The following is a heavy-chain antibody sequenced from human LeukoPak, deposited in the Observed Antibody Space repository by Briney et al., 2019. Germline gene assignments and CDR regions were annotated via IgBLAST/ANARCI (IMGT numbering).Heavy chain of an antibody. V-gene: IGHV1-2*02. Sequence: ASVKVSCKASAYTFTGYYMHWVRQAPGQGLEWMGWINLKSGGTNYAQKFQGRVTMTRDTSISTAYMELSRLRSDDTAVYYCARSPHVLTGENFDYWGQGTLVTVSS. CDR2: INLKSGGT. J-gene: IGHJ4*02. CDR3: ARSPHVLTGENFDY. CDR1: AYTFTGYY. D-gene: IGHD3-9*01.